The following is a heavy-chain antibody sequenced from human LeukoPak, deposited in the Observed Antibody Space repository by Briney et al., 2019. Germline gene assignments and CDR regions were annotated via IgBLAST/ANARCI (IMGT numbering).Heavy chain of an antibody. V-gene: IGHV3-30-3*01. D-gene: IGHD1-1*01. CDR1: GFTFSSYA. Sequence: GGSLRLSCAASGFTFSSYAMHWVRQAPGKGLEWGAVISYDGSNKYYADSVKGRFTISRDNSKNTLYLQMNSLRAEDTAVYYCATGNAEGEKYYYYGMDVWGKGTTVTVSS. CDR3: ATGNAEGEKYYYYGMDV. J-gene: IGHJ6*04. CDR2: ISYDGSNK.